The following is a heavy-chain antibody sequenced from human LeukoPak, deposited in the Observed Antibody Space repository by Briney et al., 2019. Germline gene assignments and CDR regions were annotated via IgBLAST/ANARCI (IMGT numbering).Heavy chain of an antibody. CDR3: TRGQLYPYGPEFDF. V-gene: IGHV3-49*04. Sequence: GGSLRLSCTTSGFNFGDYNMNWVRQAPGKGLEWVGYIRAKTHDGTADYAASVKGRFTISRDDSKSIAYPQMTGLKSEDTAVYYCTRGQLYPYGPEFDFWGQGTLVTVSS. CDR1: GFNFGDYN. D-gene: IGHD3-10*01. J-gene: IGHJ4*02. CDR2: IRAKTHDGTA.